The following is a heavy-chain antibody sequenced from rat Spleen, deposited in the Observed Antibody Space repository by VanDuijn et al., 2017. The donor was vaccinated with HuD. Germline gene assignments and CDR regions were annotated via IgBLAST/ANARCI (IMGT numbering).Heavy chain of an antibody. Sequence: EVQLVESGGGSVQPGRSMKLSCAASGINFSNYYMAWVRQAPTKGLEWVASISTGGGNTYYRDSVKGRFTISRDNAKSTLYLQMDSLRSEDTATYYCARRGEVYDGSYLFDYWGQGVMVTVSS. V-gene: IGHV5-25*01. CDR3: ARRGEVYDGSYLFDY. J-gene: IGHJ2*01. CDR2: ISTGGGNT. D-gene: IGHD1-12*02. CDR1: GINFSNYY.